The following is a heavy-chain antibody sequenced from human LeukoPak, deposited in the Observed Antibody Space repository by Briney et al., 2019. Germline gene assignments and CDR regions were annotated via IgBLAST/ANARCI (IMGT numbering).Heavy chain of an antibody. D-gene: IGHD3-10*01. CDR1: GFTFSSYG. Sequence: GGTLRLSCAASGFTFSSYGMSWVRQAPGKGLEWVSTITGSGGSTYYADSVKGRFTISRDTSKNTLYLQMNSLRAEDTAVYYCAKGLVWFGEFSAPDYWGQGTLVTVSS. CDR3: AKGLVWFGEFSAPDY. V-gene: IGHV3-23*01. CDR2: ITGSGGST. J-gene: IGHJ4*02.